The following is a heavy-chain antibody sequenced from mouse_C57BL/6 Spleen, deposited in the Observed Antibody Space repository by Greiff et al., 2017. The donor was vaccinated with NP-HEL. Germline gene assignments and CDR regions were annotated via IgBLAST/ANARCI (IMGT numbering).Heavy chain of an antibody. CDR3: AKNYYYSNYGYFDV. CDR1: GFSLTSYG. V-gene: IGHV2-5*01. J-gene: IGHJ1*03. Sequence: VKLQESGPGLVQPSQSLSITCTVSGFSLTSYGVHWVRQSPGKGLEWLGVIWRGGSTDYNAAFMSRLSITKDNSKSQVFFKMNSLQADDTAIYYCAKNYYYSNYGYFDVWGTGTTVTVSS. CDR2: IWRGGST. D-gene: IGHD2-5*01.